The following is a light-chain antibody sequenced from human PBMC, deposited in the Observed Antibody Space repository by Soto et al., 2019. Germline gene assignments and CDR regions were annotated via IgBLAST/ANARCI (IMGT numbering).Light chain of an antibody. Sequence: DIQMTQSPSSLSASVGDRVTITCRASQSISSYLHWYQQKPGKAPKLLIYSASSLQSGVPSRFSGSESGTDFSLTISSLQPEDFATYYCQQSYSTPRTFGQGTKVDI. V-gene: IGKV1-39*01. CDR2: SAS. CDR3: QQSYSTPRT. CDR1: QSISSY. J-gene: IGKJ1*01.